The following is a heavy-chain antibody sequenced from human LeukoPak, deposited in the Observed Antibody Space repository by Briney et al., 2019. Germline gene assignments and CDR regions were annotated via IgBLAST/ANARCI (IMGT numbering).Heavy chain of an antibody. J-gene: IGHJ4*02. CDR3: ARDLRLQRYDSSFPDQ. D-gene: IGHD3-22*01. Sequence: GGSLRLSCAASGFIFSNYGMHWVRQAPGKGLEWVALIWYDGSNICYADSVKGRFTISRDNSKNTLYLQMNSLSAEDTAVYYCARDLRLQRYDSSFPDQWGQGTLVTVSS. CDR1: GFIFSNYG. CDR2: IWYDGSNI. V-gene: IGHV3-33*08.